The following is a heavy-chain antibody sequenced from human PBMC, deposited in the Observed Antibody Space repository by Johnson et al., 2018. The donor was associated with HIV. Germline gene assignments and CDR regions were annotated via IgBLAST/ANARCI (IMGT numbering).Heavy chain of an antibody. CDR2: INSDGSST. D-gene: IGHD4-11*01. V-gene: IGHV3-74*02. Sequence: VQLVESGGGVVQPGGSLRLSCAASGFTFDDYGMSWVRQAPGKGLVWVSRINSDGSSTTYADSVKGRFTISRDNAKNTLFLQMNSLRAEDTAVYYCVRGLGYVFYSKVRAFDIWGQGTMVIVSS. CDR1: GFTFDDYG. J-gene: IGHJ3*02. CDR3: VRGLGYVFYSKVRAFDI.